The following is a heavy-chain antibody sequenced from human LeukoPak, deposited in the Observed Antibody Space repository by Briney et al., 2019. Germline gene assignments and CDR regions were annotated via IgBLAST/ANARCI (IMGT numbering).Heavy chain of an antibody. J-gene: IGHJ4*02. CDR3: AREGPIAVAAYFDY. CDR1: GFTFDDYA. D-gene: IGHD6-19*01. V-gene: IGHV3-43*02. CDR2: ISGDGGST. Sequence: GGSLRLSCAASGFTFDDYAMHWVRQAPGKGLEWVSLISGDGGSTYYADSVNGRFTISRDNSKNSLYLEMNSLRTEDTALYYCAREGPIAVAAYFDYWGQGTLVTVSS.